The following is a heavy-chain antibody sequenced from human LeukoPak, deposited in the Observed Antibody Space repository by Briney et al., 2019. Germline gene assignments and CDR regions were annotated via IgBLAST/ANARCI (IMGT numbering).Heavy chain of an antibody. Sequence: EASVKVSCKASGYTFSDYYMHWVRQAPGQGLEWMGWIKPNSGGTNYAQKFQGRVTMTRDTSINTAYMELSSLRSDDTAVYYCARGPLVGYDSSGPPLDYWGQGTLVTVSS. J-gene: IGHJ4*02. CDR3: ARGPLVGYDSSGPPLDY. CDR2: IKPNSGGT. V-gene: IGHV1-2*02. D-gene: IGHD3-22*01. CDR1: GYTFSDYY.